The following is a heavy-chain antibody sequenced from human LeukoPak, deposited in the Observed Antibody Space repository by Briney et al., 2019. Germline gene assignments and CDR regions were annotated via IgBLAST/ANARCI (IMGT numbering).Heavy chain of an antibody. CDR3: AKDLTGMVRGEGAFDY. CDR1: GFTFSSDG. Sequence: PGRSLRLSCAASGFTFSSDGMHWVRQAPGKGLEWVAVISYDGSNKYYADSVKGRFTISRDNSKNTLYLQMNSLRAEDTAVYYCAKDLTGMVRGEGAFDYWGQGTLVTVSS. CDR2: ISYDGSNK. D-gene: IGHD3-10*01. V-gene: IGHV3-30*18. J-gene: IGHJ4*02.